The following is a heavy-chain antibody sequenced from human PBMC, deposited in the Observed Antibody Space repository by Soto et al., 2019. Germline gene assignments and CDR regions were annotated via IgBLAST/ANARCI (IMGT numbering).Heavy chain of an antibody. CDR1: GGSFSGYY. CDR2: INHSGST. CDR3: ARGNAQWLVPPHYYFDY. Sequence: PSETLSLTCAVYGGSFSGYYWSWIRQPPGKGLEWIGEINHSGSTNYNPSLKSRVTISVDTSKNQFSLKLSSVTAADTAVYYCARGNAQWLVPPHYYFDYWGQGTLVTVSS. J-gene: IGHJ4*02. D-gene: IGHD6-19*01. V-gene: IGHV4-34*01.